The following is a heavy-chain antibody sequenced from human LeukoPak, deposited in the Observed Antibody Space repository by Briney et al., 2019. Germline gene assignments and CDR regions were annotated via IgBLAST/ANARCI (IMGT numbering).Heavy chain of an antibody. CDR1: GFTFSSYG. Sequence: GGSLRLSCAASGFTFSSYGMQWVRQAPGKGLEWVAVISYDGSNKYYADSVKGRFTISRDNSKNTLDLLMNSLRTEDTAVYYCAKDYKWGYGSYFDYWGQGTLVTVSS. D-gene: IGHD5-18*01. CDR3: AKDYKWGYGSYFDY. V-gene: IGHV3-30*18. CDR2: ISYDGSNK. J-gene: IGHJ4*02.